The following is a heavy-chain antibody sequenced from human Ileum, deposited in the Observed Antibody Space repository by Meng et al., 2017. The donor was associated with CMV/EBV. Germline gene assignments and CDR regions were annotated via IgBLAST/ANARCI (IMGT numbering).Heavy chain of an antibody. V-gene: IGHV3-30*02. CDR1: GFTFSSYG. Sequence: GGSLRLSCAASGFTFSSYGMHWVRQAPGKGLEWVAFIRYDGSNKYYADSVKGRFTISRDNSKNTLYLQMNSLRAEDTAVYYCATYGDYPYYFDYWGQGKLVTGSS. J-gene: IGHJ4*02. CDR2: IRYDGSNK. CDR3: ATYGDYPYYFDY. D-gene: IGHD4-17*01.